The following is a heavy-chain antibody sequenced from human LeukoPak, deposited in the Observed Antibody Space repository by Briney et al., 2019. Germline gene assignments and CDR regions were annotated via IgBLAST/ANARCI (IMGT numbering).Heavy chain of an antibody. D-gene: IGHD1-26*01. Sequence: GASVNVFCKASGYTFITYGITWVRQAPGQGLEWMGWITPYNGDTNYAQNLQDRVTMTTDTSTSTAYMELRSLRSDDTAVYFCARVAGVSYNYFDSWGQGTLVTVSS. V-gene: IGHV1-18*01. CDR2: ITPYNGDT. CDR1: GYTFITYG. J-gene: IGHJ4*02. CDR3: ARVAGVSYNYFDS.